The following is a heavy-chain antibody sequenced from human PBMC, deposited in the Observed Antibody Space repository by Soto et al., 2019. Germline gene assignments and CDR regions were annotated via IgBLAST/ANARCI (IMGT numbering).Heavy chain of an antibody. CDR1: GFTFTTYW. D-gene: IGHD2-21*01. CDR2: INQDGSEK. V-gene: IGHV3-7*05. Sequence: EAQLVESGGGLVQPGGSLRLSCAASGFTFTTYWMSWVRQAPGKGLEWVANINQDGSEKSYVDSVKGRFTISRDNAKNSLYLQMNSLRVEDTAVHYCAREGLNCGGDCFDYWGQGTLVTVSS. CDR3: AREGLNCGGDCFDY. J-gene: IGHJ4*02.